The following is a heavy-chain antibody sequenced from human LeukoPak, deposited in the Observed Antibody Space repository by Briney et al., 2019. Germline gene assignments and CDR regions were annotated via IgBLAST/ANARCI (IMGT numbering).Heavy chain of an antibody. CDR3: ARGNLGSSRGRREFYNWFDP. D-gene: IGHD3-10*01. Sequence: SETLSLTCTVSGGSISSHYWSWIRHPPAKGLEWIGYIYYSGSTNYNPSLKSRVTISVDTSKTQFALKLSSVTAADTAVYYCARGNLGSSRGRREFYNWFDPWGQGTLVTVSS. CDR2: IYYSGST. CDR1: GGSISSHY. V-gene: IGHV4-59*11. J-gene: IGHJ5*02.